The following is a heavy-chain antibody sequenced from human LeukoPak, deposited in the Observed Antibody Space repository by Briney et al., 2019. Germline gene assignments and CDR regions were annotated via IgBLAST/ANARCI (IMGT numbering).Heavy chain of an antibody. D-gene: IGHD6-19*01. CDR3: VKASSGWYSAMGNY. J-gene: IGHJ4*02. V-gene: IGHV3-74*01. Sequence: GGSLRLSCTASGFSFSGHWTHWARQLPGKGLVWVSRISPTGSTTSYADSVKGRFTISRDNAKNSLYLQMNSLRAVDAALYYCVKASSGWYSAMGNYWGQGTLVTVSS. CDR2: ISPTGSTT. CDR1: GFSFSGHW.